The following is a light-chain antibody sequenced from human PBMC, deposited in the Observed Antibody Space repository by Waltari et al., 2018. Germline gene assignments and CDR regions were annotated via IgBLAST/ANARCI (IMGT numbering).Light chain of an antibody. CDR1: VLADKS. V-gene: IGLV3-25*03. J-gene: IGLJ3*02. CDR2: GNP. Sequence: SSDLTQTPSISVSPGQTAIITCSGDVLADKSIYWFQKKSGQSPVEVIRGNPGGPPGTPDRCSGSDSRTTATLTIIGVQPEDEADYYWQTVDDTNNYVLFGGGTKLTVL. CDR3: QTVDDTNNYVL.